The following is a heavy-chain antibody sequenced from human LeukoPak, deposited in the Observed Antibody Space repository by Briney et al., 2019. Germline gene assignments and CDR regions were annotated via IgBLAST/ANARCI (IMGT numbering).Heavy chain of an antibody. Sequence: ASVKVSCKASGYTFTSYGISWVRQAPGQGLEWMGWISAYNGNTNYAQKLQGRVTMTTDTSTSTAYMELRSLRSDDTAVYYCARSAKLRGYCSGGSCYQPDYWGQGTLVTVSS. D-gene: IGHD2-15*01. V-gene: IGHV1-18*01. CDR1: GYTFTSYG. CDR3: ARSAKLRGYCSGGSCYQPDY. CDR2: ISAYNGNT. J-gene: IGHJ4*02.